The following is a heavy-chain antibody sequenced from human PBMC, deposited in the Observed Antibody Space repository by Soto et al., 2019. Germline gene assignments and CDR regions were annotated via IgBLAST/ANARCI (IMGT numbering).Heavy chain of an antibody. CDR1: GGSISIGGYS. J-gene: IGHJ4*02. V-gene: IGHV4-30-2*01. CDR3: ARRNTAAGTEFDY. CDR2: IYHSGST. Sequence: SETLSLTCAVSGGSISIGGYSWSWIRQPPGKGLEWIGYIYHSGSTYYNPSLKSRVTISVDRSKNQFSLKLSSVTAADTAVYYCARRNTAAGTEFDYWGQGTLVTVSS. D-gene: IGHD6-13*01.